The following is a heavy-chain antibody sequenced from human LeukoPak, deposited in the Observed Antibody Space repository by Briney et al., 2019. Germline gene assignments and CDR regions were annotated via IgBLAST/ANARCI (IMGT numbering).Heavy chain of an antibody. Sequence: GGSLRLSCAASGFTFSNYVMNWVRQAPGKGLEWVANINHDGSEKYYLDSVKGRFTISRDNAKNSLYLQMNSLGVEDTAVYYCARGPRELDYWGQGTLVTVSS. CDR2: INHDGSEK. CDR3: ARGPRELDY. V-gene: IGHV3-7*01. CDR1: GFTFSNYV. D-gene: IGHD1-7*01. J-gene: IGHJ4*02.